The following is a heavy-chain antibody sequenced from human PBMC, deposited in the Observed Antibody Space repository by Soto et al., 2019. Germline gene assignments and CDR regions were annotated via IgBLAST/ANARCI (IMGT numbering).Heavy chain of an antibody. V-gene: IGHV1-69*08. CDR3: ARGLSGSHFDY. CDR2: IIPILGTA. D-gene: IGHD1-26*01. CDR1: GGTFSSYT. J-gene: IGHJ4*02. Sequence: SVKVSCKASGGTFSSYTISWVRQAPGQGLEWMGRIIPILGTANYAQKFQGRVTITADESTSTAYMELSSLRSEDTAVYYCARGLSGSHFDYWGQGTLVTVSS.